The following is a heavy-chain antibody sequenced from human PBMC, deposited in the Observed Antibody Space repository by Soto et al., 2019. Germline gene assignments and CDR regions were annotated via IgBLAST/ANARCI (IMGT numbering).Heavy chain of an antibody. CDR3: TKDGYSSDWDPIDY. Sequence: PGGSLRLSCAASGFTFSSYTMSWVRQAPGKGLEWVSAIGGSGGSTYYADSAKGRFTISRDNSKNTLYLQMNSLGAEDTAVYYCTKDGYSSDWDPIDYWGQGTLVTVSS. D-gene: IGHD5-12*01. V-gene: IGHV3-23*01. J-gene: IGHJ4*02. CDR2: IGGSGGST. CDR1: GFTFSSYT.